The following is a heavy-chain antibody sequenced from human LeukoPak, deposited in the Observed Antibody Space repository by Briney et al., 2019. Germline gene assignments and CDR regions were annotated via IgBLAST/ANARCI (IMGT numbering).Heavy chain of an antibody. CDR3: VKTGDSGSLDF. D-gene: IGHD6-19*01. CDR2: IRFDGTTK. Sequence: GGSLRLSCTAPGFNFGQYGMHWIRQAPGKGLEWVAIIRFDGTTKFYGKSVRGRFTISRDNSKSTLYLQMNSLRPDDTAVYFCVKTGDSGSLDFWGQGTQVTVSS. J-gene: IGHJ4*02. CDR1: GFNFGQYG. V-gene: IGHV3-30*02.